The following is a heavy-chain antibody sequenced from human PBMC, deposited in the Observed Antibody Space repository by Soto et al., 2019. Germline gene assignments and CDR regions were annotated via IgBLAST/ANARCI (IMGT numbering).Heavy chain of an antibody. CDR3: ARHEAGWYFDS. CDR2: IYYSGST. V-gene: IGHV4-39*01. D-gene: IGHD6-25*01. J-gene: IGHJ4*02. CDR1: RGSISSGTNY. Sequence: QLQLQGSGPGLVKPSETLSLTCTVSRGSISSGTNYLAWIRQPPGKGLEWIANIYYSGSTFYNPFLKSRVTISLDTSKNQFSLKLRSVTAADTAVYYCARHEAGWYFDSWGQGTLVTVSS.